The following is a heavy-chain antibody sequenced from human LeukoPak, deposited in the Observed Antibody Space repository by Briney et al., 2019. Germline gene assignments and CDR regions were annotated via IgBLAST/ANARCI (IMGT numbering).Heavy chain of an antibody. Sequence: SETLSLTCAVYGGSFSGYYWSWIRQPPGKGLEWIGEINHSGSTNYNPSLKSRVTISVDTSKNQFSLELSSVTAADTAVYYCAGYGAYYGMDVWGQGTTVTVSS. J-gene: IGHJ6*02. CDR2: INHSGST. CDR1: GGSFSGYY. D-gene: IGHD4-17*01. V-gene: IGHV4-34*01. CDR3: AGYGAYYGMDV.